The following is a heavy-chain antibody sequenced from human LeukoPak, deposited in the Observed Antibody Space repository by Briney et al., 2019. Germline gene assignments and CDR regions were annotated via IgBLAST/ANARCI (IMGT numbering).Heavy chain of an antibody. D-gene: IGHD3-3*01. CDR3: GRETDCGVVTN. V-gene: IGHV6-1*01. CDR1: GDRVSRKGAS. Sequence: SQTLSLTCAISGDRVSRKGASWNWTRQSPSSGLEWLGRTSYGSQQWHSDYAPSVKGRITLDPDTSENQFCLQLNSMTPEDTAVYYCGRETDCGVVTNWGQGTLVTVSS. CDR2: TSYGSQQWHS. J-gene: IGHJ4*02.